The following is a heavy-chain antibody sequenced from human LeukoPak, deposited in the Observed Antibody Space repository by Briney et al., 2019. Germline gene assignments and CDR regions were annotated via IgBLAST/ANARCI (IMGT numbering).Heavy chain of an antibody. V-gene: IGHV3-33*01. D-gene: IGHD3-22*01. J-gene: IGHJ4*02. CDR3: ASGSSGYRFDY. CDR2: IWYDGSNK. CDR1: GFTFSSYG. Sequence: PGRYLRLSCAASGFTFSSYGMHWVRQAPGKGLEWVAVIWYDGSNKYYADSVKGRFTISRDNSKNTLYLQMNSLRAEDTAVYYCASGSSGYRFDYWGQGTLVTVSS.